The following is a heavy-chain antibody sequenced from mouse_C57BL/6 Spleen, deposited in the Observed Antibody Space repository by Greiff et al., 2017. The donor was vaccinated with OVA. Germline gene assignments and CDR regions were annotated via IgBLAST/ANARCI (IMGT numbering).Heavy chain of an antibody. CDR2: INPNNGGT. CDR3: AREDGNYRFDD. D-gene: IGHD2-1*01. J-gene: IGHJ2*01. Sequence: VQLQQSGPELVKPGASVKISCKASGYTFTDYYMNWVKQSHGKSLEWIGDINPNNGGTSYNQKLKGKATLTVDKSSSTAYMELRSLTSEDSAVYYCAREDGNYRFDDWGQGTTLTVSS. V-gene: IGHV1-26*01. CDR1: GYTFTDYY.